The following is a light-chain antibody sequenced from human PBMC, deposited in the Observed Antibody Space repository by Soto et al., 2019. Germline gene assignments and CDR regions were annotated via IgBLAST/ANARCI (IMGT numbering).Light chain of an antibody. CDR2: KNN. CDR3: ATWDARLSAWV. V-gene: IGLV1-47*01. Sequence: QSVLPQPPSASGTPGQRVTSSCSGSSSNLGRNFVYWYEQLPGTAPKLLSYKNNQRPSGVPDRFSGSKSGPSASLAISVLRSEDEADYYCATWDARLSAWVFGGGTKLPVL. J-gene: IGLJ3*02. CDR1: SSNLGRNF.